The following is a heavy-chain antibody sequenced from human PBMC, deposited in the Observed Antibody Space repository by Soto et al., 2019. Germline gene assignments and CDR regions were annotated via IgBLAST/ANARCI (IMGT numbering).Heavy chain of an antibody. Sequence: QVQLVQSGAEVKKPGASVKVSCKASGYTCTSYAMHWVRQAPGQRLEWMGWINAGNGNTKYSQKFQGRVTITRDTSASTAYMELSSLRSEDTAVYYCARDHYDILTGPLYYYMDVWGKGTTVTVSS. D-gene: IGHD3-9*01. J-gene: IGHJ6*03. CDR1: GYTCTSYA. CDR3: ARDHYDILTGPLYYYMDV. CDR2: INAGNGNT. V-gene: IGHV1-3*01.